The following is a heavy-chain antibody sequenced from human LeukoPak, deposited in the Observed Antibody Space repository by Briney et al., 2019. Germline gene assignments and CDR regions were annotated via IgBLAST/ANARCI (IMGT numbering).Heavy chain of an antibody. CDR3: ARDLRVVITGSFDS. CDR2: INWNGDST. CDR1: GFSFDDYG. D-gene: IGHD3-22*01. J-gene: IGHJ4*02. V-gene: IGHV3-20*04. Sequence: GGSLRLPCAASGFSFDDYGLTWVRQAPGKGLEWVSGINWNGDSTDYADSVKGRFTISRDNAKNSLYLQMNSLRAEDTALYYCARDLRVVITGSFDSWGQGTLVTVSS.